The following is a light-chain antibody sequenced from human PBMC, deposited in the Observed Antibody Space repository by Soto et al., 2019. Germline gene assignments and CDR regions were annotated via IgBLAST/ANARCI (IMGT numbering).Light chain of an antibody. J-gene: IGKJ1*01. CDR2: GTS. CDR3: QQHNKWPWT. CDR1: QSLSGN. Sequence: EIVVTQYPDTLSVSQGERATLSCRASQSLSGNLAWYQQKPGQAPRLLIYGTSTRATGIPARFSGSGSGTEFTLTISSLQSEDFGVYYCQQHNKWPWTFGQGTKMEIK. V-gene: IGKV3-15*01.